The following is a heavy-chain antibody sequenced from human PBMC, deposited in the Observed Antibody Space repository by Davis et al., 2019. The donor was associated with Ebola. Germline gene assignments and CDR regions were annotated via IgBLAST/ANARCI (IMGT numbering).Heavy chain of an antibody. D-gene: IGHD6-13*01. CDR2: IWYDGSNK. Sequence: SLNTSCAASGSISSSYAMCWVREAPGKGLGWVSVIWYDGSNKYYADSVKGRFTISRDNSKNTLYLQMNSLRAEDTAVYYCAREGIAAAGDYWGQGTLVTVSS. J-gene: IGHJ4*02. CDR1: GSISSSYA. V-gene: IGHV3-33*01. CDR3: AREGIAAAGDY.